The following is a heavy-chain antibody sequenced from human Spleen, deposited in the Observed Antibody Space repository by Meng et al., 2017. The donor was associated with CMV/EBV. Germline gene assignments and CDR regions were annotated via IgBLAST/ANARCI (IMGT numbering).Heavy chain of an antibody. CDR3: ARENSDTYDAFDI. Sequence: GGSLRLSCAASGFTFSSYSMNWVRQAPGKGLEWVSSISSSSSYIYYADSLKGRFTISRDNAKNSLYLQMNSLRAEDTAVYFCARENSDTYDAFDIWGQGTKVTVSS. V-gene: IGHV3-21*01. D-gene: IGHD2-21*02. CDR2: ISSSSSYI. J-gene: IGHJ3*02. CDR1: GFTFSSYS.